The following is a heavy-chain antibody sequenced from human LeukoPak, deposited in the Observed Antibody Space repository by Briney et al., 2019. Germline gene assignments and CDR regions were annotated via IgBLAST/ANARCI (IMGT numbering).Heavy chain of an antibody. CDR2: IWYGGSNK. V-gene: IGHV3-30*02. CDR1: GFTFSSYG. D-gene: IGHD3-3*01. J-gene: IGHJ4*02. Sequence: GGSLRLSCAASGFTFSSYGMHWVRQAPGKGLEWVAVIWYGGSNKYYADSVKGRFTISRDNSKNTLYLQMNSLRAEDTAVYYCAKDLSTYYDFWSGYPSPLDYWGQGTLVTVSS. CDR3: AKDLSTYYDFWSGYPSPLDY.